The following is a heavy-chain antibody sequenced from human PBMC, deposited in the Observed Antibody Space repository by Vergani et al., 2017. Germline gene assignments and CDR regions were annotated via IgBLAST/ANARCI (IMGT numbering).Heavy chain of an antibody. V-gene: IGHV4-34*01. CDR2: INHSGST. D-gene: IGHD2-8*02. CDR3: AVRPRVNLVGGEIVTKRTFDY. Sequence: QVQLQESGPGLVTPSETLSLTCAVYGGSFSGYYWCWIRQPPGKGLEWIGEINHSGSTNYNPSLKSRVTISVVQSKNQFSLKLSSVTAADTAMYYCAVRPRVNLVGGEIVTKRTFDYWGQGSLVTVSS. J-gene: IGHJ4*02. CDR1: GGSFSGYY.